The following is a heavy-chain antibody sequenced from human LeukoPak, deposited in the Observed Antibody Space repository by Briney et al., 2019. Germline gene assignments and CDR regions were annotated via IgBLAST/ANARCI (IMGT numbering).Heavy chain of an antibody. V-gene: IGHV3-9*03. CDR1: GFDFDDYA. J-gene: IGHJ3*02. CDR2: ISWNSGRI. CDR3: AKDRGTGAYCSSSSCSDGSDI. D-gene: IGHD2-2*01. Sequence: PGGSLRLSCAASGFDFDDYAMHWVRQAPGKGLEWVSGISWNSGRIGYADSVKGRFTISRDNAKKTLYLQMNSLRAEDMALYYCAKDRGTGAYCSSSSCSDGSDIWGQGTMVTVSS.